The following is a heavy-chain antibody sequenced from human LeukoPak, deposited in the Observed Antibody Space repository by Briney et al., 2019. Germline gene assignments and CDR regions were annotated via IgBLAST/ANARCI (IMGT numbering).Heavy chain of an antibody. CDR3: ARSYDFWSGTNWFDP. CDR2: INPNNGGT. D-gene: IGHD3-3*01. CDR1: GGTFSSYA. J-gene: IGHJ5*02. V-gene: IGHV1-2*02. Sequence: GASVKVSCKASGGTFSSYAISWVRQAPGQGLEWMGWINPNNGGTNYAQKFQGRVTMTRDTSISTAYMELSRLRSDDTAVYYCARSYDFWSGTNWFDPWGQGTLVTVSS.